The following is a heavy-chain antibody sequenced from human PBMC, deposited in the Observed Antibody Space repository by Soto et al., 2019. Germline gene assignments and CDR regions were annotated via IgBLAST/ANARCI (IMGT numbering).Heavy chain of an antibody. J-gene: IGHJ6*02. D-gene: IGHD6-19*01. Sequence: EVQLVESGGGLVQPGGSLRLSCAASGFTFSSYSMNWVRQAPGKGLEWVSYISSSSSTIYYADSVKGRFTISRDNAKNSLYLQMNSLRDEDTAVYYCARDRTWLEGAYYYYYGMDVWGQGTTVTVSS. CDR3: ARDRTWLEGAYYYYYGMDV. CDR2: ISSSSSTI. CDR1: GFTFSSYS. V-gene: IGHV3-48*02.